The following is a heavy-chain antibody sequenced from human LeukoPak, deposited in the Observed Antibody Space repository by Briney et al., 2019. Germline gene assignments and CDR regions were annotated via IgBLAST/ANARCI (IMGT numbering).Heavy chain of an antibody. Sequence: ASVKVSCKASGYSFTSYDINWVRQAPGQGLEWMGRMSPNSGHTGYAQKFQGRVTITRNTSIRTAYMELRSLRSEDTAVYYCAKKAKVADRLDWFDSWGQGTLVSVSS. V-gene: IGHV1-8*03. CDR3: AKKAKVADRLDWFDS. CDR1: GYSFTSYD. D-gene: IGHD6-6*01. CDR2: MSPNSGHT. J-gene: IGHJ5*01.